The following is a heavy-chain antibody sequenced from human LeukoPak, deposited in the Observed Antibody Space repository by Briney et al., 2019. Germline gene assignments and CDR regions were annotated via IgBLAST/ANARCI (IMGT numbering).Heavy chain of an antibody. CDR2: ISGSGGST. CDR1: GFTFSSYA. J-gene: IGHJ4*02. Sequence: PGGSLRLSCAASGFTFSSYAMSWVRQAPGRGLEWVSSISGSGGSTYYADSVKGRFTISRDSSKNTLYLQMNSLRAEDTAVYYCARSSSSGWYPHYYFDYWGQGTLVTVSS. V-gene: IGHV3-23*01. CDR3: ARSSSSGWYPHYYFDY. D-gene: IGHD6-19*01.